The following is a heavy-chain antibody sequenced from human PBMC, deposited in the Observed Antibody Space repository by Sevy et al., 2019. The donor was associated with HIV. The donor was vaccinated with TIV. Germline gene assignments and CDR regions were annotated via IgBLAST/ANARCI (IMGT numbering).Heavy chain of an antibody. V-gene: IGHV5-51*01. CDR1: EYSFRTYW. CDR3: ARHHASYGVTGYYYYSGLDV. D-gene: IGHD4-17*01. J-gene: IGHJ6*02. CDR2: IYPDDSDT. Sequence: GESLKISCKGSEYSFRTYWIGWVRQMPGKGLEWMGIIYPDDSDTRYSPSFQGQVTISADKSINTAYLQWNSLRASDSAMYYCARHHASYGVTGYYYYSGLDVSGQGTTVTVSS.